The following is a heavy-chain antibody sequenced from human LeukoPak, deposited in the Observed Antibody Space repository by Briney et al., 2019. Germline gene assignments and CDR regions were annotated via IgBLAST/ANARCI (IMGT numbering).Heavy chain of an antibody. CDR2: INPNSGGT. CDR3: AREVGYDSSGYYDYYYYMDV. Sequence: ASVKVSCKASGYTFTGYYMHWVRQAPGRGLEWMGWINPNSGGTNYAQKFQGRVTMTRDTSISTAYMELSRLRSDDTAVYYCAREVGYDSSGYYDYYYYMDVWGKGTTVTVPS. CDR1: GYTFTGYY. D-gene: IGHD3-22*01. J-gene: IGHJ6*03. V-gene: IGHV1-2*02.